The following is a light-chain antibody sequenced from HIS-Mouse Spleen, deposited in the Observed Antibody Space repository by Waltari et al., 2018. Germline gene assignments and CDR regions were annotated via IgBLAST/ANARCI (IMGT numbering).Light chain of an antibody. Sequence: QSALTQPASVSGSPGQSITISCTGTSSDVGGYNYVSWYQQHPGKAPKLMIYDVSNRPSWVSNRFSGSKSGNTASLTISGLQAEDEADYYCSSYTSSSFNVVFGGGTKLTVL. J-gene: IGLJ2*01. CDR3: SSYTSSSFNVV. CDR2: DVS. CDR1: SSDVGGYNY. V-gene: IGLV2-14*03.